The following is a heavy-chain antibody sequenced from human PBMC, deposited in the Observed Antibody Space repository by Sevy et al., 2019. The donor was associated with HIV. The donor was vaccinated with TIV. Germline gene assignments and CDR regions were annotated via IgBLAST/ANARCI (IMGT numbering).Heavy chain of an antibody. CDR3: ARERGVSSCLDY. Sequence: GGSMRLSCAASGFTFSSYAMHWVRQPPGKGLEWVAVISSDGSNKYYADSVKGRFTIARDKTKDTLYVQMNSLRAEDTAEYDCARERGVSSCLDYWGQGTLVTVSS. D-gene: IGHD2-2*01. J-gene: IGHJ4*02. CDR1: GFTFSSYA. CDR2: ISSDGSNK. V-gene: IGHV3-30*04.